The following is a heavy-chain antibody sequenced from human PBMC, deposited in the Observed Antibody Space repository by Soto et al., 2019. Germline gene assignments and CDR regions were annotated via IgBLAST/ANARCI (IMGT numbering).Heavy chain of an antibody. J-gene: IGHJ4*02. Sequence: EVQLLESGGGFVQPGGSLRLSCAASGFTFTNYALSWVRQAPGKGLEWVSTIGGGSGSTSYADSVKGRFSISRENSKNTLYLQMSSLRAEDTALYYCATRMYSTSWCYFVSWGQGTLVTVSS. CDR2: IGGGSGST. D-gene: IGHD6-13*01. CDR1: GFTFTNYA. V-gene: IGHV3-23*01. CDR3: ATRMYSTSWCYFVS.